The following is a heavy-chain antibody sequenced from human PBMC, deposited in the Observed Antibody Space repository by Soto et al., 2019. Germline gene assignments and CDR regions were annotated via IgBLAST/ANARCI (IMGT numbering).Heavy chain of an antibody. CDR1: GFTFRSYA. Sequence: DVQLLESGGGLVQPGGSLRLSCAASGFTFRSYAMSWVRQAPGKGLEWVSGISGSGISTHYADSVKGRLTVSRDNSKNALYLQMNSLRAEDTAVYNCAKEPVGPDWYFDLWGRGNLVTVSS. V-gene: IGHV3-23*01. J-gene: IGHJ2*01. CDR2: ISGSGIST. CDR3: AKEPVGPDWYFDL.